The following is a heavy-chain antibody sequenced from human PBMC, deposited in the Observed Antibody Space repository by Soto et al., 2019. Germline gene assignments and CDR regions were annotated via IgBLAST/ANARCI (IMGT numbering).Heavy chain of an antibody. V-gene: IGHV4-59*01. Sequence: AETLSLTCTVSGGSISSYYWSWIRQPPGKGLEWIGYIYYSGSTNYNPSLKSRVTISVDTSKNQFSLKLSSVTAADTAVYYCARELFGRSVWFDPWGQGTLVTVSS. CDR2: IYYSGST. CDR3: ARELFGRSVWFDP. J-gene: IGHJ5*02. CDR1: GGSISSYY. D-gene: IGHD3-10*01.